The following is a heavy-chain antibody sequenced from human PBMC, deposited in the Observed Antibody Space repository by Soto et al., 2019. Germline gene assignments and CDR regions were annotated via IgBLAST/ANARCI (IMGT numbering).Heavy chain of an antibody. D-gene: IGHD6-13*01. V-gene: IGHV4-31*03. CDR3: AGGNSSRWYWFDP. CDR1: GGSISSTNYY. Sequence: QVQLQESGPGLVKPSLTLSLTCTVSGGSISSTNYYWSWIRRHPGKGLEWIGYIYYNGNTYYNPSLKSRVTISVDTSKNQFSLKLSSVTAADTAVYYCAGGNSSRWYWFDPWGQGTLVTVSS. J-gene: IGHJ5*02. CDR2: IYYNGNT.